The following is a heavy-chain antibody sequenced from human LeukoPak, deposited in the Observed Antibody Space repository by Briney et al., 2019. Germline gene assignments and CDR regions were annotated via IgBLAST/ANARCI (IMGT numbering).Heavy chain of an antibody. CDR2: ISGSGGST. Sequence: RAGGSLRLSCAASGFTFDDYAMHWVRQAPGKGLEWVSLISGSGGSTYYADSVKGRFTISRDKSKNTLYLQMNSLRAEDTAVYYCAKGLAVAGHFDYWGQGTLVTVSS. CDR1: GFTFDDYA. V-gene: IGHV3-23*01. J-gene: IGHJ4*02. CDR3: AKGLAVAGHFDY. D-gene: IGHD6-19*01.